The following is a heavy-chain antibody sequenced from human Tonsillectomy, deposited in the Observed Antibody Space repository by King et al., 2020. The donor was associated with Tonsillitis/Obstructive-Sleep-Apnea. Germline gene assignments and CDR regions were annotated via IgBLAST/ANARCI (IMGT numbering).Heavy chain of an antibody. J-gene: IGHJ4*02. CDR1: GYTFTSYY. V-gene: IGHV1-46*01. Sequence: VQLVESGAEVKKPGASVKVSCEASGYTFTSYYMHWLRQAPGQGPEWMGVFSPSGGSTSYAQKFQGRGTMTRVTSTSTVYMELSSLRSEDTAVYYCARAPGTIGTTPFDYWGQGTLVTVSS. D-gene: IGHD1-1*01. CDR3: ARAPGTIGTTPFDY. CDR2: FSPSGGST.